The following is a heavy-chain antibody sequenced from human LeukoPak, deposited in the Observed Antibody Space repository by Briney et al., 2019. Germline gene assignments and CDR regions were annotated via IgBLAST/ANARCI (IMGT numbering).Heavy chain of an antibody. Sequence: PGGSLRLSCTASEFTVIRNYMLWVRQAPGKGLEWVSLIFSNGDTHYADSVKGRFTIPRDTSKNTVSLQMNSRRVEDTAMYYCTRDQMNYWGQGTLVTVSS. CDR3: TRDQMNY. D-gene: IGHD5-24*01. V-gene: IGHV3-53*01. CDR2: IFSNGDT. J-gene: IGHJ4*02. CDR1: EFTVIRNY.